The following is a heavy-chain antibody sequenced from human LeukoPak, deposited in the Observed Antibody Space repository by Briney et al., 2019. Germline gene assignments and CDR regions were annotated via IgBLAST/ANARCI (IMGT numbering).Heavy chain of an antibody. J-gene: IGHJ5*02. CDR3: VRSSASSGPNCFDP. D-gene: IGHD3-10*01. V-gene: IGHV3-64D*06. CDR2: INNNGGTT. CDR1: GLTFSIYA. Sequence: GGSLRLSCSASGLTFSIYAMHWVRQAPGKGLEYLSGINNNGGTTNYADSVKGRFTISRDNFKNTLYLQMSSLRTEDTAVYYCVRSSASSGPNCFDPWGQGTLVTVSS.